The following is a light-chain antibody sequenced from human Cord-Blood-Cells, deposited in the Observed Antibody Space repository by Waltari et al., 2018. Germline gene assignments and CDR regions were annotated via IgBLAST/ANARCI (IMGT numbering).Light chain of an antibody. CDR2: EGS. Sequence: QSALTHPASVSGSPGQSITISCTGTSSDVGSYNLVSWYQPHPGKAPKLMIYEGSKLPAGVSKRLSGSKSVNTASLTISGLQAEDEADYYCCSYAGSSTYVFGTGPNVTVL. J-gene: IGLJ1*01. CDR3: CSYAGSSTYV. CDR1: SSDVGSYNL. V-gene: IGLV2-23*01.